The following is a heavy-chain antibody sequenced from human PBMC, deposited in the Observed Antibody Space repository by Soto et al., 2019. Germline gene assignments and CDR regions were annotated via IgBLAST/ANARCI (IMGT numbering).Heavy chain of an antibody. Sequence: QVQLQESGPGLVKPSQTPSLTCTVSGGSISSGGYYWSWIRQHPGKGLEWIGYIYYSGTTYYNPSLKSRVTISVDTSKNQFSLNLSSVTAADTAVYYCARGFNGGYAFDYWGQGTLVTVSS. J-gene: IGHJ4*02. D-gene: IGHD2-2*01. CDR1: GGSISSGGYY. CDR2: IYYSGTT. CDR3: ARGFNGGYAFDY. V-gene: IGHV4-31*03.